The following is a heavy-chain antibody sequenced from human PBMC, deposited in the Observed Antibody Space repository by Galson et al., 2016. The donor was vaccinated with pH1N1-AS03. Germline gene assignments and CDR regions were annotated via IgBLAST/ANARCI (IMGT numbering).Heavy chain of an antibody. D-gene: IGHD2-2*01. CDR1: GFSFSSHW. V-gene: IGHV3-7*01. CDR2: IKQDGSEQ. CDR3: ARTFPGRVVVVAAAMQEGPDY. J-gene: IGHJ4*02. Sequence: SLRLSCAASGFSFSSHWMRWVRQAPGKGLECVANIKQDGSEQYYVDSVKGRFTISRDNAKNSLYLQMHSLRAEGTAVYYCARTFPGRVVVVAAAMQEGPDYWGQGTLVTVSS.